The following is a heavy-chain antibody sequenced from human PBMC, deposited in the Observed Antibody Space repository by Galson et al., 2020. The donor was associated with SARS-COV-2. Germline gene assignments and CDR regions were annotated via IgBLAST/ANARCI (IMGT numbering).Heavy chain of an antibody. Sequence: GGSLRLSCAASGFAFSTYAMTWVRQAPGKGLEWVSTISGSGRTTYYTDSVKGRFTISRDKSKVTVYLEMNSLGAEDTAIYYCAKVRSGVAASGASDIWGLGTMVTVSS. CDR1: GFAFSTYA. CDR3: AKVRSGVAASGASDI. D-gene: IGHD2-15*01. J-gene: IGHJ3*02. CDR2: ISGSGRTT. V-gene: IGHV3-23*01.